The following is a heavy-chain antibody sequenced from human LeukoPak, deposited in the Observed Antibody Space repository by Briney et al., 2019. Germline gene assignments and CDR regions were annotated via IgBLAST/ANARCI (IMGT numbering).Heavy chain of an antibody. CDR2: ISYDGSSI. D-gene: IGHD4-17*01. V-gene: IGHV3-30-3*01. Sequence: GGSLRLSCAASGLTFGNYAMHWVRQAPGKGLEWVAVISYDGSSIYYADSVKGRFTISRDNSKSTLYVQMNGLRVEDTAVYYCARESYGDLYFDYWGQGTLVTVSS. J-gene: IGHJ4*02. CDR1: GLTFGNYA. CDR3: ARESYGDLYFDY.